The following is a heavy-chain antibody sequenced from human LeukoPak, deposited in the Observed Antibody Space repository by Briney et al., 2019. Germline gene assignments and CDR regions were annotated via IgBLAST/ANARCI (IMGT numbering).Heavy chain of an antibody. J-gene: IGHJ3*02. Sequence: GGSLRLSCAASGFTFSSYWMSWVRQAPGKGLEWVANIKQDGSEKYYVDSVRGRFTISRDNAKNSLYLQMNSLRAEDTAVYYCARSGQWLVLDAFDIWGQGTMVTVSS. V-gene: IGHV3-7*01. CDR1: GFTFSSYW. CDR2: IKQDGSEK. D-gene: IGHD6-19*01. CDR3: ARSGQWLVLDAFDI.